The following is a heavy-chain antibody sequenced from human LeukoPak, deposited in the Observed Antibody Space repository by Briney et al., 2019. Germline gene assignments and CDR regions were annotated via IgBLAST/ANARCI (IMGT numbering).Heavy chain of an antibody. CDR2: IYPRDGST. Sequence: ASVKVSCKASGYSITSNYIHWVRQAPGQGLEWMGMIYPRDGSTSYAQKFQGRVTVTRDTSTSTVHMELSGLRSEDTAVYYCARDQEAFDYWGQGTLVTVSS. CDR1: GYSITSNY. CDR3: ARDQEAFDY. V-gene: IGHV1-46*01. J-gene: IGHJ4*02.